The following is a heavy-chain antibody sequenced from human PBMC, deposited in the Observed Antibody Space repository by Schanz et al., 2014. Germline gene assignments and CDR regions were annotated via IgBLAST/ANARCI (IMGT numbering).Heavy chain of an antibody. CDR3: ARDQSPYTNSSDVRYFDY. V-gene: IGHV1-8*01. CDR1: GYNITSND. J-gene: IGHJ4*02. CDR2: MNPNSGNT. D-gene: IGHD6-6*01. Sequence: QVHLVQSGAEVKKPGASVKVSCKASGYNITSNDVTWVRQATGQGLEWMGWMNPNSGNTGYAQKFQGRVTMTRNTSISTAYMDLRSLRSDDTAVYYCARDQSPYTNSSDVRYFDYWGQGSLVTVSS.